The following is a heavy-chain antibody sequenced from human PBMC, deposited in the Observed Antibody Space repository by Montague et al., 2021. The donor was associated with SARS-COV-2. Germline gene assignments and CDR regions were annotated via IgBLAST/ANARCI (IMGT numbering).Heavy chain of an antibody. J-gene: IGHJ4*02. Sequence: SETLSLTCAVSGGSFSTYYWNWIRQPPGKGLEWIAEIYHSGSTNYNPSLKSRVTMSADTSKNQFSLKLNSVTAADTAVYYCARLAYCGADCFPGWLMFFDSWGQGTLVTVSS. CDR1: GGSFSTYY. CDR3: ARLAYCGADCFPGWLMFFDS. D-gene: IGHD2-21*02. CDR2: IYHSGST. V-gene: IGHV4-34*10.